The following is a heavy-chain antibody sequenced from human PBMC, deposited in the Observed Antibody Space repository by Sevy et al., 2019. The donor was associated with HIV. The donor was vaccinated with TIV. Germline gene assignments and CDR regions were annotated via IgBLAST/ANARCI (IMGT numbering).Heavy chain of an antibody. V-gene: IGHV1-46*03. J-gene: IGHJ4*02. D-gene: IGHD3-16*02. Sequence: ASVKVSCKASGYTFTSYYMHWVRQAPGQGLEWMGIMNPSGGSTSYAQKFQGRVTMTRDTSTSTVYMELSSLRSEDTAVYYCARDERNYDYVWGSYRYHYWGQGTLVTVSS. CDR1: GYTFTSYY. CDR2: MNPSGGST. CDR3: ARDERNYDYVWGSYRYHY.